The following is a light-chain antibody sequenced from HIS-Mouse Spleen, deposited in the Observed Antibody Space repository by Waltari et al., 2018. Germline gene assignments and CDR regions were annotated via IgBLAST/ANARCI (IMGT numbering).Light chain of an antibody. Sequence: SYELTQPPSVSVSPGQTARITCSGDALPKKYAYWYQQKSGQAPGWVNYEDSKRPAGILGGLSGSSSGTMATLTISGAQVEDEADYYCYSTDSSGNHRVFGGGTKLTVL. CDR1: ALPKKY. CDR2: EDS. CDR3: YSTDSSGNHRV. V-gene: IGLV3-10*01. J-gene: IGLJ2*01.